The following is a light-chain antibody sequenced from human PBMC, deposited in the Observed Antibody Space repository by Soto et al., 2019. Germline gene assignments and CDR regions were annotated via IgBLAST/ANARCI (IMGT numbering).Light chain of an antibody. CDR3: MQALQTPRT. Sequence: DIVMTQSPLSLPVTPGEPASISCRSSQSLLHSNGYNYLDWYLQKPGQSPQLLIYLGSNRASGVPDRFSGSGSGTDCTLKISRVEAEDVGVYYCMQALQTPRTFGPGNKVDIK. J-gene: IGKJ3*01. V-gene: IGKV2-28*01. CDR1: QSLLHSNGYNY. CDR2: LGS.